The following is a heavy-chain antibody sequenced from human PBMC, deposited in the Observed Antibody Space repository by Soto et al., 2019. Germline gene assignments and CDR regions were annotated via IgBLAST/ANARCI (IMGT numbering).Heavy chain of an antibody. V-gene: IGHV1-2*02. CDR1: GYTFTGYY. Sequence: ASVKVSCKASGYTFTGYYMHWVRQAPGQGLEWMGWINPNSGGTNYAQKFQGRVTMTRDTSISTAYMELSRLRSDDTAVYYCARATTGARYYYYGMDVWGQGTTVTVSS. J-gene: IGHJ6*02. D-gene: IGHD1-1*01. CDR2: INPNSGGT. CDR3: ARATTGARYYYYGMDV.